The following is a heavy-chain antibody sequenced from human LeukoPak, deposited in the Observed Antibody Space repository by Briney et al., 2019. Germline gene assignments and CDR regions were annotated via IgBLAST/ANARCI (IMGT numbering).Heavy chain of an antibody. J-gene: IGHJ1*01. CDR3: ARVTGWELQGSEYFQH. Sequence: SETLSLTCNVSGVSISSSSYYWGWIRQPPGKGLEWIGSIYSSGSTYYNPSLKSRVTISVDTSKNQFSLKLSSVTAADTAVYYCARVTGWELQGSEYFQHWGQGTLVTVSS. D-gene: IGHD1-26*01. CDR2: IYSSGST. V-gene: IGHV4-39*07. CDR1: GVSISSSSYY.